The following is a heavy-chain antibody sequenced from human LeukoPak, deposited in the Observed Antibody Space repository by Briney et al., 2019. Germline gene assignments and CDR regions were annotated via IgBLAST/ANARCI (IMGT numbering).Heavy chain of an antibody. CDR3: AGAPIFGVVSDYYYYMDV. J-gene: IGHJ6*03. D-gene: IGHD3-3*01. CDR1: GGTFSSYA. Sequence: ASVKVSCKASGGTFSSYAISWVRQAPGQGLEWMGGIIPIFGTANYAQKFQGRVTITTDESTSTAYMERSSLRSEDTAVYYCAGAPIFGVVSDYYYYMDVWGKGTTVTVSS. V-gene: IGHV1-69*05. CDR2: IIPIFGTA.